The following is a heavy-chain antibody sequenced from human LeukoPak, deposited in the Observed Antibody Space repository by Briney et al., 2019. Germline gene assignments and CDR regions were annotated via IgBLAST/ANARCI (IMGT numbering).Heavy chain of an antibody. CDR1: GFTFSSYA. CDR3: ARDHYDILTGYYRPYYFDY. D-gene: IGHD3-9*01. Sequence: GGSLRLSCAASGFTFSSYAMHWVRQAPGKGLEWVAVISYDGSNKYYADSVKGRFTISRDNSKNTLYLQMNSLRAEDTAVYYCARDHYDILTGYYRPYYFDYWGQGTLVTVSS. CDR2: ISYDGSNK. J-gene: IGHJ4*02. V-gene: IGHV3-30-3*01.